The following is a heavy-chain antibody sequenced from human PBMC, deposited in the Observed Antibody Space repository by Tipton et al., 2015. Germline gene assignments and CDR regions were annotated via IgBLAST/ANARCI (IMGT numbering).Heavy chain of an antibody. CDR1: GFTFSSSS. V-gene: IGHV3-23*01. Sequence: GSLRLSCAASGFTFSSSSMSWVRQAPGKGLEWVSAISGSGGSTYYADSVKGRFTISRDNAKNSLYLQMNSLRAEDTASYYCVRDIRVTLTSYFDYWGQGTLVTVSS. CDR3: VRDIRVTLTSYFDY. J-gene: IGHJ4*02. D-gene: IGHD2-2*02. CDR2: ISGSGGST.